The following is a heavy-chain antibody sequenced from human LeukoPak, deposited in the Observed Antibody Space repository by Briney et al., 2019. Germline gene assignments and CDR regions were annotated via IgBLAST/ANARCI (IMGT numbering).Heavy chain of an antibody. J-gene: IGHJ3*02. CDR2: ISSSSSYI. CDR3: ASPHPPEIEDAFDI. Sequence: GGSLRLSCAASGFTFSNYNMNWVRQAPGKGLEWVSSISSSSSYIYYADSVKGRFTISRDNAKNSLYLQMNSLRAEDTAVYYCASPHPPEIEDAFDIWGQGTMVTVSS. D-gene: IGHD1-14*01. CDR1: GFTFSNYN. V-gene: IGHV3-21*01.